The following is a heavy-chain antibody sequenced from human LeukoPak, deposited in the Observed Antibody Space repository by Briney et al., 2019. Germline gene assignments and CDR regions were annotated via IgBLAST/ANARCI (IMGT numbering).Heavy chain of an antibody. CDR3: ARGGYCTTTSCYLAWFDP. V-gene: IGHV5-51*01. Sequence: GESLKTSRKGSGYSFTNYWIGWVRQMPGKGRELMGIIYPDDSDTRYSPSFQGQVTISADKSISTAYLQWSSLKASDTAVYYCARGGYCTTTSCYLAWFDPWGQGTLVTVSS. CDR1: GYSFTNYW. CDR2: IYPDDSDT. D-gene: IGHD2-2*01. J-gene: IGHJ5*02.